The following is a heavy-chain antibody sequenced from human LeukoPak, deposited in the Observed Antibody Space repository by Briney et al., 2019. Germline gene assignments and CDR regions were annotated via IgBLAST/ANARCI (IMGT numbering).Heavy chain of an antibody. Sequence: GGSLRLSCAASGFTFSSYGMHWVRQAPGKELEWVAVISYDGSNKYYADSVKGRFAISRDKSKNTLHLQMNSLRAEDAAVYFCAREASSGLGAFDIWGQGTMVTVSS. CDR1: GFTFSSYG. D-gene: IGHD3-22*01. CDR3: AREASSGLGAFDI. CDR2: ISYDGSNK. V-gene: IGHV3-30*03. J-gene: IGHJ3*02.